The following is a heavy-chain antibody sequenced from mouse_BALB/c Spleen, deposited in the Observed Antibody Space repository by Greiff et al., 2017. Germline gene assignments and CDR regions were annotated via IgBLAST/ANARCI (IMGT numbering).Heavy chain of an antibody. CDR3: ARPSRAWFAY. CDR1: GFTFSSYT. CDR2: ISNGGGST. V-gene: IGHV5-12-2*01. D-gene: IGHD1-1*01. J-gene: IGHJ3*01. Sequence: DVKLVESGGGLVQPGGSLKLSCAASGFTFSSYTMSWVRQTPEKRLEWVAYISNGGGSTYYPDTVKGRFTISRDNAKNTLYLQMSSLKSEDTAMYYCARPSRAWFAYWGQGTLVTVSA.